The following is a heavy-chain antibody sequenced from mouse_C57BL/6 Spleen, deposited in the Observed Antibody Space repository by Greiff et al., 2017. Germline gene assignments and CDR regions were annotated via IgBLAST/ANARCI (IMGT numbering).Heavy chain of an antibody. D-gene: IGHD4-1*01. CDR3: ARTGRGAWFAY. CDR1: GYSITSGYY. Sequence: EVQLQQSGPGLVKPSQSLSLTCSVTGYSITSGYYWNWIRQFPGNKLEWMGYISYDGSNNYNPSLKNRISITRDTSKNQFFLKLNSVTTEYTATYYCARTGRGAWFAYWGQGTLVTVSA. J-gene: IGHJ3*01. CDR2: ISYDGSN. V-gene: IGHV3-6*01.